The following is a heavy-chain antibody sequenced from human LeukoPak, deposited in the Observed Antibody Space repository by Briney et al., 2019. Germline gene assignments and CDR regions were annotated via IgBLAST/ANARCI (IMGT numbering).Heavy chain of an antibody. Sequence: GGSLRLSCAASGFTFSSYAMHWVRQAPGKGLEWVAVISYDGSNKYYADSVKGRFTISRDNSKNTLYLQMNSLRAEDTAVYYCAKDRSTMVRGVIITPPFDYWGQGTLVTVSS. J-gene: IGHJ4*02. CDR3: AKDRSTMVRGVIITPPFDY. D-gene: IGHD3-10*01. V-gene: IGHV3-30-3*01. CDR1: GFTFSSYA. CDR2: ISYDGSNK.